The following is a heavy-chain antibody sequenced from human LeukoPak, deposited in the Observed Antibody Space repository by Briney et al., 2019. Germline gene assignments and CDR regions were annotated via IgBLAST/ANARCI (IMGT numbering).Heavy chain of an antibody. Sequence: ASVKVSCKASGYTFTSYYMHWVRQAPGQGLERMGVINPSGGRTSYLQKFQGRVTMTRDTSTSTVYMELSSLRSEDTAVYYCARGDTVTTSFLDYWGQGTLVTVSS. CDR3: ARGDTVTTSFLDY. J-gene: IGHJ4*02. D-gene: IGHD4-17*01. V-gene: IGHV1-46*01. CDR2: INPSGGRT. CDR1: GYTFTSYY.